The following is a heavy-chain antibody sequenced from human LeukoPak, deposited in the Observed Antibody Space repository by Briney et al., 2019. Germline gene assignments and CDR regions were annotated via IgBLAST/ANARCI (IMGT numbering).Heavy chain of an antibody. J-gene: IGHJ4*02. CDR1: VGSIASTNW. D-gene: IGHD3-16*02. CDR2: IHHDGRI. Sequence: SETLSLTCDVSVGSIASTNWWNWVRQPPGKGLEWIGEIHHDGRINYNPSLKSRVTLSVDKSKSQFSLRLNSVTAADTAMYYCARSHDHLWGNYPDYWGQGTLVTVSS. CDR3: ARSHDHLWGNYPDY. V-gene: IGHV4/OR15-8*01.